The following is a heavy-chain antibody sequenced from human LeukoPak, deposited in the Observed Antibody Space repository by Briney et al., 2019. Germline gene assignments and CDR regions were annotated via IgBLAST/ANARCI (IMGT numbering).Heavy chain of an antibody. J-gene: IGHJ2*01. Sequence: ASVKVSCKASGYTFTSYDINWVRQAPGQGLEWMGIINPSGGSTSYAQKFQGRVTMTRDMSTSTVYMELSSLRSEDTAVYYCARDVQQWLVIRGYQPHWYFDLWGRGTLVTVSS. D-gene: IGHD6-19*01. V-gene: IGHV1-46*01. CDR3: ARDVQQWLVIRGYQPHWYFDL. CDR1: GYTFTSYD. CDR2: INPSGGST.